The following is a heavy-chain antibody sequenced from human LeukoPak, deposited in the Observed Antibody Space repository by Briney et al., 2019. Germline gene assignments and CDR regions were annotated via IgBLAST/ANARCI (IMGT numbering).Heavy chain of an antibody. J-gene: IGHJ4*02. V-gene: IGHV4-34*01. Sequence: SETLSLTCAVYGGSFSGYYWSWIRQPPGKGLEWIGEINHSGSTNYNPSLKSRVTISVDTSKNQFSLKLSSVTAADTAVYYCARTIERLVQGVYYFDYWGQGTLVTVSS. CDR3: ARTIERLVQGVYYFDY. CDR2: INHSGST. CDR1: GGSFSGYY. D-gene: IGHD6-6*01.